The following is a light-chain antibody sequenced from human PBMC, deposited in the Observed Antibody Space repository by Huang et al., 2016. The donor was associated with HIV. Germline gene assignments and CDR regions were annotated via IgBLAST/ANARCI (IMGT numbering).Light chain of an antibody. Sequence: EVVLTQSPGTLSLSQGERATLSCRASQPLSSCYLAWYQQKPGQSPRLCIYATSNSAADIPDRFSGSGSGTYFTLTISRLEPEDFAVYYCQQYGGSPLFTFGPGTKVDIK. CDR2: ATS. CDR1: QPLSSCY. V-gene: IGKV3-20*01. J-gene: IGKJ3*01. CDR3: QQYGGSPLFT.